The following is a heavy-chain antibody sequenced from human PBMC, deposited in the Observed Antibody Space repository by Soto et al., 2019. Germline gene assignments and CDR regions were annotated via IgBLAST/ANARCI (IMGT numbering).Heavy chain of an antibody. Sequence: QVQLQESGPGLVKPSETLSLTCTVSGGSVNSGSYYWSWIRQPPGKGLEWIGNIYYSGSTNQNPSSKRRVALSVDPSKHQFSLKLSSVTAADTAVYYCASRRKLTTVTLFDYWGQGTLVTVSS. V-gene: IGHV4-61*01. CDR3: ASRRKLTTVTLFDY. CDR2: IYYSGST. J-gene: IGHJ4*02. CDR1: GGSVNSGSYY. D-gene: IGHD4-17*01.